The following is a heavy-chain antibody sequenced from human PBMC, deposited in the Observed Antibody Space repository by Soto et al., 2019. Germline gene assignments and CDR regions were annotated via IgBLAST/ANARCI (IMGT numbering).Heavy chain of an antibody. CDR3: ATACSSTSCYPEYYFDY. J-gene: IGHJ4*02. CDR1: GGTFSSYA. Sequence: QVQLVQSGAEVKKPGSSVKVSCKASGGTFSSYAISWVRQAPGQGLEWMGGIIPIFGTANYAQKFQGRVTITADESTSTAYRELSSLRSEDTAVYYCATACSSTSCYPEYYFDYWGQGTLVTVSS. V-gene: IGHV1-69*01. CDR2: IIPIFGTA. D-gene: IGHD2-2*01.